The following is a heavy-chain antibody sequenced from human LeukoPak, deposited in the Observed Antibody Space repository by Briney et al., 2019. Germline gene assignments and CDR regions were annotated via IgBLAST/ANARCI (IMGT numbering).Heavy chain of an antibody. CDR3: AKGGYQLLLEPLDY. D-gene: IGHD2-2*01. CDR1: GFTFSSYS. V-gene: IGHV3-9*03. J-gene: IGHJ4*02. Sequence: GGSLRLSCAASGFTFSSYSMNWVRQAPGKGLEWVSGISWNSGSIGYADSVKGRFTISRDNAKNSLYLQMSSLRAEDMALYYCAKGGYQLLLEPLDYWGQGTLVTVSS. CDR2: ISWNSGSI.